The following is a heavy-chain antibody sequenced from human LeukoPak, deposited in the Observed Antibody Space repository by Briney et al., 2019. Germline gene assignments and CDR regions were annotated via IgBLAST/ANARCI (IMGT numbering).Heavy chain of an antibody. Sequence: ASVKVSCKASGYTFTSYDINWVRQATGQGLEWMGWMNPNSGNTGYAQKFQGRVTITRNTSISTAYMELSSLRSEDTAVYYCARGQRGYYYYYMDVWGKGTTVTVSS. CDR1: GYTFTSYD. J-gene: IGHJ6*03. V-gene: IGHV1-8*03. CDR3: ARGQRGYYYYYMDV. CDR2: MNPNSGNT. D-gene: IGHD6-25*01.